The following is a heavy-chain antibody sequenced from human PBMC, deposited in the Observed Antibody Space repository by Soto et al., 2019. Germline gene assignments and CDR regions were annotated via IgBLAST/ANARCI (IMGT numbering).Heavy chain of an antibody. CDR2: ISVYNGNT. J-gene: IGHJ4*02. CDR1: GYTFNSYG. D-gene: IGHD3-22*01. Sequence: GASVKVSCKASGYTFNSYGISWVRQAPRQGLEWMGRISVYNGNTNYAQKLQGRVTMTTDTSTSTAYMELNSLRAEDTAVYYCARPTYYYDSSGPPAYWGQGTLVTVSS. V-gene: IGHV1-18*01. CDR3: ARPTYYYDSSGPPAY.